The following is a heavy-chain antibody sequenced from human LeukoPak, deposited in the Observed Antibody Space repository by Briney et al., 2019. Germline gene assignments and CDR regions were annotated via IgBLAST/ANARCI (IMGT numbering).Heavy chain of an antibody. Sequence: ASVKVSCKASGYTFTGYYMHWVRRAPGQGLEWMGWINPNSGGTNYAQKFQGRVTMTRDTSISTAYMELSRLRSDDTAVYYCARVRRGIVVVVAAANWFDPWGQGTLVTVSS. D-gene: IGHD2-15*01. J-gene: IGHJ5*02. CDR3: ARVRRGIVVVVAAANWFDP. V-gene: IGHV1-2*02. CDR1: GYTFTGYY. CDR2: INPNSGGT.